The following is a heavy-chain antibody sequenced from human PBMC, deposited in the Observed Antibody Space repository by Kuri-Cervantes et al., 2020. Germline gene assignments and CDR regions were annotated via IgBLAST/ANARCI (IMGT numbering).Heavy chain of an antibody. CDR3: ARHYDFWSYFDY. CDR2: INHSGST. J-gene: IGHJ4*02. V-gene: IGHV4-34*01. CDR1: GGSFSGYY. Sequence: SQTLSLTCAVYGGSFSGYYWSWIRQPPGKGLGWIGEINHSGSTNYNPSLKSRVTISVDTSKNQFSLKLSSVTAADTAVYYCARHYDFWSYFDYWGQGTLVTVSS. D-gene: IGHD3-3*01.